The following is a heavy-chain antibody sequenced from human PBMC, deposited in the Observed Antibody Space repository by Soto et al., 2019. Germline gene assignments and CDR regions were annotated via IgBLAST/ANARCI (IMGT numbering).Heavy chain of an antibody. CDR1: GGSIYRSGYY. CDR3: GKVLVGATGHTDSDS. J-gene: IGHJ4*02. CDR2: LDYNGIT. D-gene: IGHD2-15*01. Sequence: QVQLQESGPGLVKPSETLSLTCTVYGGSIYRSGYYWGWIRQPPGRGLEWIGNLDYNGITYSNPSLKGRVTISRATSKNQFSLKLTSVTAADTALYYCGKVLVGATGHTDSDSWGPGTLVAVSS. V-gene: IGHV4-39*01.